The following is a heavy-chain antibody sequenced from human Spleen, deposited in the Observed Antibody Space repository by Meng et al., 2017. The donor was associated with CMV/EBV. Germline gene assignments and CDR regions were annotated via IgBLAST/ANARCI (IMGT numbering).Heavy chain of an antibody. V-gene: IGHV3-23*01. Sequence: GGSLRLSCAASGFIFGSFATTWVRQAPGKGLEWVSSLSGSGGSTYYADSVKGRFIISGDSSTNTVFLQMNSLRAEDTAVYYCAKEPRSWYGGDGFDVWGHGTMVTVSS. D-gene: IGHD6-13*01. CDR3: AKEPRSWYGGDGFDV. CDR2: LSGSGGST. J-gene: IGHJ3*01. CDR1: GFIFGSFA.